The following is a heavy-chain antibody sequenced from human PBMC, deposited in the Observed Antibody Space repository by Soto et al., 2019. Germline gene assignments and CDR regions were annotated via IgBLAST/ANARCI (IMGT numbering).Heavy chain of an antibody. J-gene: IGHJ4*02. CDR3: ARRPLNSNGAY. D-gene: IGHD3-22*01. Sequence: GGSLRLSCASSGFTVRSTDISWVRQAPGKGLEWVSLIYSSGSTHYADSVKGRFTISRDNSKNTVHLQMNTLRAEDTAVYYCARRPLNSNGAYWGQGTLVTVSS. CDR2: IYSSGST. V-gene: IGHV3-53*01. CDR1: GFTVRSTD.